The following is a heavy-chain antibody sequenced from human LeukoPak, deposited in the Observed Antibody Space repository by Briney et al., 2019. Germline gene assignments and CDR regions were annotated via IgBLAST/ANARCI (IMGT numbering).Heavy chain of an antibody. J-gene: IGHJ4*02. D-gene: IGHD3-22*01. Sequence: SETLSLTCTVSGGSISSGSYYWSWIRQPAGKGLEWIGRIYTSGSTNYNPSLKSRVTISVDTSKNQFSLKLSSVTAADTAVYYCARGRSSGYYTEFDYWGQGTLVTVSS. V-gene: IGHV4-61*02. CDR3: ARGRSSGYYTEFDY. CDR1: GGSISSGSYY. CDR2: IYTSGST.